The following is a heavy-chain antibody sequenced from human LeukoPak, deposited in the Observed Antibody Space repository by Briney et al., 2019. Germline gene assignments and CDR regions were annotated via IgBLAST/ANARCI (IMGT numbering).Heavy chain of an antibody. CDR2: MYFSGST. J-gene: IGHJ5*02. Sequence: SETLSLTCTVSGGSISDYYWTWIRQPPGKGLEWIGYMYFSGSTNYNPSLKSRVTISVDTSKNQFSLRLSSVTAADTAVYYCARDRNSSSRRGFDPRGQGTLVTVSS. D-gene: IGHD6-13*01. V-gene: IGHV4-59*13. CDR1: GGSISDYY. CDR3: ARDRNSSSRRGFDP.